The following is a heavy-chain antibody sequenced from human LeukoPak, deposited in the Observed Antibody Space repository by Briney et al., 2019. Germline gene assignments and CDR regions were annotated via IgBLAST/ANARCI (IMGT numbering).Heavy chain of an antibody. CDR3: ARVTRGGYDGYFDY. CDR2: ISTSSSYI. Sequence: GGSLRLSCAASGFTFSSYSMNWVRQAPGKGLEWVSFISTSSSYIYYADSLKGRFTISRDNAKKSLYLQINSLRAVDTAVYYCARVTRGGYDGYFDYWGQGTLVTVSS. D-gene: IGHD5-12*01. J-gene: IGHJ4*02. CDR1: GFTFSSYS. V-gene: IGHV3-21*01.